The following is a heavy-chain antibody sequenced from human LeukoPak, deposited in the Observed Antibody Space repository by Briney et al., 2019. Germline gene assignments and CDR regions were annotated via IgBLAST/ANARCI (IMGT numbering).Heavy chain of an antibody. J-gene: IGHJ6*02. Sequence: SETLSLTCTVSGGSISNYYWSWIRQPPGKGLEWIGYIYYSGSTNYNPSLKSRVIISVDTSKNQFSLKLSSVAAADTAVYYCARVTGTSWQPLYYYYYGMDVWGQGTTVTVSS. V-gene: IGHV4-59*01. CDR1: GGSISNYY. CDR3: ARVTGTSWQPLYYYYYGMDV. CDR2: IYYSGST. D-gene: IGHD2-2*01.